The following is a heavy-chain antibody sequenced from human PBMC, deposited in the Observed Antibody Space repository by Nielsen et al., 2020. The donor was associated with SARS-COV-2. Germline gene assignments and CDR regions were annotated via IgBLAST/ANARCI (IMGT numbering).Heavy chain of an antibody. V-gene: IGHV4-34*01. J-gene: IGHJ6*03. CDR1: GGSFSGYY. CDR3: ARNRVGATRYMDV. D-gene: IGHD1-26*01. Sequence: SETLSLTCAVYGGSFSGYYWSWIRQPPGKGLEWIGEINHSGSTNYNPSLKRRVTISVDTSKNQFSLKLSSVTAADTAVYYCARNRVGATRYMDVWGKGTTVTVSS. CDR2: INHSGST.